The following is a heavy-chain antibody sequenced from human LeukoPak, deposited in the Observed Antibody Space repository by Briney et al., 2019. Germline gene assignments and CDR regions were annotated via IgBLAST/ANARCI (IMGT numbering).Heavy chain of an antibody. V-gene: IGHV3-33*01. CDR3: ARPEPSSGGYWYFDL. Sequence: GRSLRLSCAASGFTFSSYGMHWVRQAPGKGLEWVAVIWYDGSNKYYADSVKGRFTISRDNARNSLDLQMNSLRGEDTAVYYCARPEPSSGGYWYFDLWGRGTLVTVSS. CDR1: GFTFSSYG. CDR2: IWYDGSNK. D-gene: IGHD1-14*01. J-gene: IGHJ2*01.